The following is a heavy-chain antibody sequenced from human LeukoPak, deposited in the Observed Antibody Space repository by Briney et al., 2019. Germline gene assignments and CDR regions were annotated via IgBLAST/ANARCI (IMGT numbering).Heavy chain of an antibody. CDR2: MNPNSGNT. CDR1: GYTFTSYD. V-gene: IGHV1-8*01. CDR3: ARVDDFWSGPDY. J-gene: IGHJ4*02. Sequence: GASVKVSCKASGYTFTSYDINWVRQATGQGLEWMGWMNPNSGNTGYAQKFQGRVTMTRNTSISTAYMELSSLRSEDTAVYYCARVDDFWSGPDYWGQGTLVTVSS. D-gene: IGHD3-3*01.